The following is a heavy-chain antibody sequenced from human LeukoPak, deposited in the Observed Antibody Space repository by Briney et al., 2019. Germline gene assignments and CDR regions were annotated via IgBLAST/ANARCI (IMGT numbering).Heavy chain of an antibody. D-gene: IGHD6-13*01. CDR2: ISGSGGST. V-gene: IGHV3-23*01. CDR1: GFTFSSYA. Sequence: GGSLRLSCAASGFTFSSYAMTWVRQAPGKGLEWVSAISGSGGSTYYADSVKGRFAISRDNSKNTVFLQMNSLRAEDTAIYYCAKAPNTSNWSNNWFNPWAREPWSPSPQ. CDR3: AKAPNTSNWSNNWFNP. J-gene: IGHJ5*02.